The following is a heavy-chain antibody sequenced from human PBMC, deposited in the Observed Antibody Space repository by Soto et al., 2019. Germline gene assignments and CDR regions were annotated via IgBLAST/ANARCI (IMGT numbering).Heavy chain of an antibody. CDR3: ARRYYDILTGYQPLGYYYYGMDV. V-gene: IGHV1-69*13. CDR1: GGTFSSYA. Sequence: SVKVSCKASGGTFSSYAINWVRQAPVQGLDWMGGIIPIFGTANYAQKFQGRVTSTADESTSTAYMELRSLRSEATAVYYCARRYYDILTGYQPLGYYYYGMDVWGQGTTVTVSS. D-gene: IGHD3-9*01. CDR2: IIPIFGTA. J-gene: IGHJ6*02.